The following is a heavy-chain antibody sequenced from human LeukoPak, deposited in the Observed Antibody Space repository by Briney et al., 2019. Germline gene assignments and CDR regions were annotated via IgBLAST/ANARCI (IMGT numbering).Heavy chain of an antibody. Sequence: PGGSLRLSCAASGFTFSSYGMHWVRQAPGKGLEWVAVISYDGSNKYYADSVKGRFTISRDNSKNTLYLQMNCLRAEDTAVYYCAVIVATITGPGDYWGQGTLVTVSS. V-gene: IGHV3-30*03. CDR1: GFTFSSYG. CDR2: ISYDGSNK. D-gene: IGHD5-12*01. CDR3: AVIVATITGPGDY. J-gene: IGHJ4*02.